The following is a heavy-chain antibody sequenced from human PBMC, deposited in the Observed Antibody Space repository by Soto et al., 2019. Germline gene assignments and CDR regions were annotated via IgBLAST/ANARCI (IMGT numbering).Heavy chain of an antibody. V-gene: IGHV3-30*18. J-gene: IGHJ4*02. CDR2: ISFYGNDK. D-gene: IGHD6-13*01. Sequence: GGSLRLSCAASGFTFSTYGMHWVRQAPGKGLEWLTIISFYGNDKYYTDAVKGRFTISRDNSKNTLYLQMNSLRAEDTAVYYCAKDFSEYTSSWFFDFWGQGTLVTVSS. CDR3: AKDFSEYTSSWFFDF. CDR1: GFTFSTYG.